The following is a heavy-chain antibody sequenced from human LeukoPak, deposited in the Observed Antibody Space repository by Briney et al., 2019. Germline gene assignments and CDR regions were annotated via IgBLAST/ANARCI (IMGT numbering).Heavy chain of an antibody. Sequence: PSETLSLTCIVSGGSISSGDYYWSWIRQHPGKGLEWIGYIYYSGSTYYNPSLKSRVTISVDTSKNQFSLKLSSVTAADTAVYYCARVRLVVRGVIPPTNWFDPWGQGTLVTVSS. CDR1: GGSISSGDYY. J-gene: IGHJ5*02. CDR2: IYYSGST. V-gene: IGHV4-31*03. D-gene: IGHD3-10*01. CDR3: ARVRLVVRGVIPPTNWFDP.